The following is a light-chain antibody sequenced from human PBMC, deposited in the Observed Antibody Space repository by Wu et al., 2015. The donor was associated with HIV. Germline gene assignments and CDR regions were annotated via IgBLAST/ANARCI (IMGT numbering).Light chain of an antibody. J-gene: IGKJ1*01. CDR2: DAS. CDR3: QQYNNWPPWT. CDR1: QSINSN. V-gene: IGKV3-15*01. Sequence: EKLMTQSPATLSVSPGERVTLSCRASQSINSNLAWYQQIPGQAPRLLIYDASARATGVPARFSGSGSGTEFTLTISSLQSEDFAVYYCQQYNNWPPWTFGQGTKVEIK.